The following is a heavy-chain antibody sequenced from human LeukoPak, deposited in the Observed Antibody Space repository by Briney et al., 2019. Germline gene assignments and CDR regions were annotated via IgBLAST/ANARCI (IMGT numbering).Heavy chain of an antibody. CDR3: ARDQSSYYYYDSFTPSMDV. CDR2: ICSSSSYI. CDR1: GFTFSSYS. Sequence: GGSLRPSCAASGFTFSSYSMNWVRQAPGKGLEWVSSICSSSSYIYYADSVKGRFTISRDNAKNSLYLQMNSLRAEDTAVYYCARDQSSYYYYDSFTPSMDVWGQGTTVTVSS. J-gene: IGHJ6*02. V-gene: IGHV3-21*01. D-gene: IGHD3-22*01.